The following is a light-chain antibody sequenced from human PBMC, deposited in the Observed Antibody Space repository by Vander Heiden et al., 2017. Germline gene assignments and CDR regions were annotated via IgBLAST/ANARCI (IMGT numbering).Light chain of an antibody. V-gene: IGKV1-39*01. CDR3: QQCESTLIT. Sequence: DIPLTHSPSSLSASVGDRVTITCRASQSISSYLNWYQQKPGKAPKLLIYAASSLQSGVPSRFSGSGSGTDFTLTISSLQPEDFATYYCQQCESTLITFGQGTRLXIK. CDR1: QSISSY. J-gene: IGKJ5*01. CDR2: AAS.